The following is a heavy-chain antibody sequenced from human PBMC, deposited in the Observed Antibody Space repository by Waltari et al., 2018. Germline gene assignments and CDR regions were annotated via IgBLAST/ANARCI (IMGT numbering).Heavy chain of an antibody. CDR1: GGSFSGYY. J-gene: IGHJ4*02. CDR3: ARNPSPYSSGWYFDY. Sequence: QVQLQESGPGLVKPSETLSLTCAVYGGSFSGYYWSWIRQPPGKGLEWIGEINHSGSTNYNPSLKSRVTISVDTSKNQFSLKLSSVTAADTAVYYCARNPSPYSSGWYFDYWGQGTLVTVSS. D-gene: IGHD6-19*01. V-gene: IGHV4-34*01. CDR2: INHSGST.